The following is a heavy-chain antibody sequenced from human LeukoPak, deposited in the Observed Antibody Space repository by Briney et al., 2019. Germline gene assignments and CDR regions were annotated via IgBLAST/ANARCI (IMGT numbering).Heavy chain of an antibody. J-gene: IGHJ3*02. V-gene: IGHV4-34*01. Sequence: PSETLSLTCAVYGGSFSGYYWSWIRQPPGKGLEGIGEINHSGSTNYNPSLKSRVTISVDTSKNQFSLKLSSVTAADTAVYYCARAGPKYNWNYASRAFDIWGQGTMVTVSS. CDR3: ARAGPKYNWNYASRAFDI. D-gene: IGHD1-7*01. CDR2: INHSGST. CDR1: GGSFSGYY.